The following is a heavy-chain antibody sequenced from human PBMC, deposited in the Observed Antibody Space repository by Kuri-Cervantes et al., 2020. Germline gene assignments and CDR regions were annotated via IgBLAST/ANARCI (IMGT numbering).Heavy chain of an antibody. CDR1: EFSLSTTGMR. CDR3: ARTTSSNWFDP. J-gene: IGHJ5*02. V-gene: IGHV2-70D*14. Sequence: SGPTLVKPTQTLTLTCTISEFSLSTTGMRVSWIRQPPGKALQWHARIDWNDDKFYTTSLKTRLTVSKDTSKNQVVLTMTNMDPVDTATYYCARTTSSNWFDPWGQGTLVTVSS. D-gene: IGHD3-10*01. CDR2: IDWNDDK.